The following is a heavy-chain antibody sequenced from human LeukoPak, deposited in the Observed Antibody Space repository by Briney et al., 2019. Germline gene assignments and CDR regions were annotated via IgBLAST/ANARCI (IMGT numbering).Heavy chain of an antibody. CDR1: GDSINNNY. CDR3: ARYALGYFDY. J-gene: IGHJ4*02. V-gene: IGHV4-4*07. Sequence: SETLSLTCIVSGDSINNNYWSWIRQPAGKGLEWIGRIYTSGSTNYNPSLKSRVTISVDTSKNQFSLKLSSVTAADTAVYYCARYALGYFDYWGQGTLVTVSS. CDR2: IYTSGST.